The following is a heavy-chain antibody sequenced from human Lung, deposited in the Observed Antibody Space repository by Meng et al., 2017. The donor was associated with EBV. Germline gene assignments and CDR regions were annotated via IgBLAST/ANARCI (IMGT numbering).Heavy chain of an antibody. Sequence: QVQLVHPGAEVKKPGASVKVSCEASGFIFTSYAISWVRQAPGQGLQYMGWISAYNGNTNYAQELQGRVTMTTASLDLSGLSSEDTAVYYCTSDPPEGGYKSFDFWGQGTLVTVSS. D-gene: IGHD5-24*01. CDR1: GFIFTSYA. J-gene: IGHJ4*02. V-gene: IGHV1-18*01. CDR3: TSDPPEGGYKSFDF. CDR2: ISAYNGNT.